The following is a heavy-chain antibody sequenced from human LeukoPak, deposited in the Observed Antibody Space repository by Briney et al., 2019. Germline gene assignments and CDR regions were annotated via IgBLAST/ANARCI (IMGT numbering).Heavy chain of an antibody. Sequence: SETLSLTCAVNGGSFSGYYWSWIRQPPGKGLEWIGEINHSGSTNYNPSLKSRVTISVDTSKNQFSLKLSSVTAADTAVYYCARVARPCHKNFDYWGQGTLVTVSS. J-gene: IGHJ4*02. D-gene: IGHD6-25*01. CDR1: GGSFSGYY. V-gene: IGHV4-34*01. CDR3: ARVARPCHKNFDY. CDR2: INHSGST.